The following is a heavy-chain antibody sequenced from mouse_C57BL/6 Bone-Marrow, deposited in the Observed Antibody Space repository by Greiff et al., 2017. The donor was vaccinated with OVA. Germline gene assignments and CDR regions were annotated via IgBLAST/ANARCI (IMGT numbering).Heavy chain of an antibody. CDR2: IYPGSGNT. Sequence: QVQLQQSGPELVKPGASVKISCKASGYSFTSYYIHWVKQRPGQGLEWIGWIYPGSGNTKYNEKFKGKATLTADTSSSTAYMKLSSLTSEDSAVYYCERFPDYFDYWGQGTTLTVSS. J-gene: IGHJ2*01. CDR3: ERFPDYFDY. V-gene: IGHV1-66*01. CDR1: GYSFTSYY.